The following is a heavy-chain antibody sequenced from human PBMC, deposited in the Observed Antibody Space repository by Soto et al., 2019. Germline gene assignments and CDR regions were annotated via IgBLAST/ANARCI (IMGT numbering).Heavy chain of an antibody. V-gene: IGHV2-5*02. CDR2: MYWDDDK. CDR1: GFSLSSTGMG. J-gene: IGHJ3*01. Sequence: QITLQESGPTLVDPTQTLALTCTFSGFSLSSTGMGVGWIRQPPGKALEWLALMYWDDDKHYSASLKTRLTITKDTSKNHVILTLTNMDPMDTATYNCAQYFLGRGAFDVWGQGTMVIVSS. D-gene: IGHD1-26*01. CDR3: AQYFLGRGAFDV.